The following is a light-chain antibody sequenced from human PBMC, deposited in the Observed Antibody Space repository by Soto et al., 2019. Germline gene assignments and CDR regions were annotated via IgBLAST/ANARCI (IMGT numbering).Light chain of an antibody. V-gene: IGKV1-5*03. CDR2: KAS. J-gene: IGKJ2*01. CDR1: QSVISW. CDR3: LQYHFFPYT. Sequence: DVQMTQSPSTVSASVGDRVTITCRASQSVISWLAWYQQKPGQAPKLLIYKASSLESGVPSSFSGSGSGTEFTLSINSLQPDHVATYCLQYHFFPYTFGQGTKLEI.